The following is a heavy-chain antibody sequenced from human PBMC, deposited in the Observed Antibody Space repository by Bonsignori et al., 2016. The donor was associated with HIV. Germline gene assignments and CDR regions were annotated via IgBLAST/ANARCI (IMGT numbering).Heavy chain of an antibody. D-gene: IGHD6-6*01. Sequence: WIRQPPGKGLEWIGRIYSSGSTNYNPSLKSRVTMSLDTSKKQFSLKLNSVTAADTAVYYCVRDRGFYSNSVLDNWGQGTLVTVSS. CDR2: IYSSGST. CDR3: VRDRGFYSNSVLDN. J-gene: IGHJ4*02. V-gene: IGHV4-4*07.